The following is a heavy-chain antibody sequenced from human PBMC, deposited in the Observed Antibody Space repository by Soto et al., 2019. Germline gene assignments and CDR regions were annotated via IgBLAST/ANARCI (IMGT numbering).Heavy chain of an antibody. CDR1: GFTFRSYA. J-gene: IGHJ4*02. D-gene: IGHD3-10*01. CDR3: ARDGRTGTTLPHGGLDQ. Sequence: QVQLMESGGGVVQPGGSLRLSCAASGFTFRSYAIHWVRQAPGKGLEWVAIISYDGSTKFYTDSVKGRFTISRDNSNNTLYLQMNRLRSEDTAIYYCARDGRTGTTLPHGGLDQWGQGHWSPSPQ. V-gene: IGHV3-30-3*01. CDR2: ISYDGSTK.